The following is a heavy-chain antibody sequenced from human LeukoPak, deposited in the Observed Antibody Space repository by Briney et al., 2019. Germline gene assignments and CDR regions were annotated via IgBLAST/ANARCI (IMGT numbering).Heavy chain of an antibody. J-gene: IGHJ4*02. Sequence: GGSLRLSCAVSGITLSNYGMSWVRQAPGKGLEWVAGIRDRGGRTNYANSVKGRFNISRYNPKNTLYLQMNSLRAEDTAVYFCAKRGVVIRVILVGFHKEAYYFDSWGQGALVTVSS. CDR3: AKRGVVIRVILVGFHKEAYYFDS. V-gene: IGHV3-23*01. CDR2: IRDRGGRT. CDR1: GITLSNYG. D-gene: IGHD3-22*01.